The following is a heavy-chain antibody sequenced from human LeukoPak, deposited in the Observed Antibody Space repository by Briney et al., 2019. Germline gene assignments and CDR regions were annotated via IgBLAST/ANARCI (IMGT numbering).Heavy chain of an antibody. V-gene: IGHV3-30*02. Sequence: GGSLRLSCAASGFTFSSYGIHWVRQAPGKGLEWVAFIRFDGSNKYYADSVKGRFTISRDNSKNTLYLQMNSLRAEDTAVYYCARATMGYCSSTSCDYYFDYWGQGTLVTVSS. CDR3: ARATMGYCSSTSCDYYFDY. J-gene: IGHJ4*02. CDR1: GFTFSSYG. CDR2: IRFDGSNK. D-gene: IGHD2-2*01.